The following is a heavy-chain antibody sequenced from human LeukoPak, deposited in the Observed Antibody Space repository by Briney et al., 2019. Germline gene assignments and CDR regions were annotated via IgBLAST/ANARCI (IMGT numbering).Heavy chain of an antibody. CDR3: VGEDSGYDIHFDY. CDR1: GFTFSSYG. CDR2: IWYDGSHK. Sequence: AKSLRLSCAASGFTFSSYGMHWVRQAPGKGLEWVALIWYDGSHKDYTDSVKGRFTISRDNSKNTLYLLMKSLRAEDTAVYYCVGEDSGYDIHFDYWGQGTLVTVSS. J-gene: IGHJ4*02. D-gene: IGHD5-12*01. V-gene: IGHV3-33*01.